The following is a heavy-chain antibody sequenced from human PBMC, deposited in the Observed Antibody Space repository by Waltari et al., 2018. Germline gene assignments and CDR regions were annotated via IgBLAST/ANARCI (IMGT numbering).Heavy chain of an antibody. D-gene: IGHD6-13*01. Sequence: QLQLQESGPGLVKPSETLSLTCTVSGGSISSSSYYWGWIRQPPGKGLEWIGSIYYSGSTYDNPSLKSRVTISVDTSKNQFSLKLSSVTAADTAVYYCARDLSPRAFIAAAGIRGGDYWGQGTLVTVSS. CDR1: GGSISSSSYY. CDR2: IYYSGST. J-gene: IGHJ4*02. CDR3: ARDLSPRAFIAAAGIRGGDY. V-gene: IGHV4-39*07.